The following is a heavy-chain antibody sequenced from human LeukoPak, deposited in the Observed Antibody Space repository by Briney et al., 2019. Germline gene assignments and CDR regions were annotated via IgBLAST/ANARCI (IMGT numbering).Heavy chain of an antibody. D-gene: IGHD5-24*01. J-gene: IGHJ6*02. V-gene: IGHV4-61*02. CDR3: ARARRDLYYYGMDV. CDR2: IYTSGST. CDR1: GGSISSGSHY. Sequence: SQTLSLTCTVSGGSISSGSHYWSWIRQPAGKGLEWIGRIYTSGSTNYNPSLKSRVTISVDTSKNQFSLKLSSVTAADTAVYYCARARRDLYYYGMDVWGQGTTVTVSS.